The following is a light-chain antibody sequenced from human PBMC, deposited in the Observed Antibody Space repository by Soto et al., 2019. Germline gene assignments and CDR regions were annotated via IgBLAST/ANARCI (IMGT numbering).Light chain of an antibody. J-gene: IGKJ4*01. CDR1: QSVSSSY. CDR3: QQYNSYPLT. Sequence: EIVLTQSPGTLSLSPGERATLSCRASQSVSSSYLAWYQQKPGQAPRLLIYGASSRATGIPVRFSGSGSGTDFTLTISSLEVEDFATYFCQQYNSYPLTFGGGTKLEI. V-gene: IGKV3-20*01. CDR2: GAS.